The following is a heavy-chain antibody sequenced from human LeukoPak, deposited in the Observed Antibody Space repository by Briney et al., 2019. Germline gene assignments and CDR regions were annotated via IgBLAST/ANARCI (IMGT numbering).Heavy chain of an antibody. Sequence: GASVTVSCKASGYTFTSYYMHWVRQAPGQGLEWMGIINPSGGSTSYAQKFQGRVTMTRDMSTSTVYMELSSLRSEDTAVYYCARDLEGLWFGESFDPWGQGTLVAVSS. CDR3: ARDLEGLWFGESFDP. CDR1: GYTFTSYY. CDR2: INPSGGST. D-gene: IGHD3-10*01. J-gene: IGHJ5*02. V-gene: IGHV1-46*01.